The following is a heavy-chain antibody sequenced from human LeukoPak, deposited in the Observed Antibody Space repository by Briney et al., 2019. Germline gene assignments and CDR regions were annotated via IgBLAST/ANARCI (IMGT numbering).Heavy chain of an antibody. V-gene: IGHV3-48*01. CDR1: GFTFSSYS. CDR3: ARDVYGDSYYYYYYGMDV. CDR2: ISSSSSTI. Sequence: PGGSLRLSCAASGFTFSSYSMNWVRQAPGKGLEWVSYISSSSSTIYYADSVKGRFTISGDNAKNSLYLQMNSLRAEDTAVYYCARDVYGDSYYYYYYGMDVWGQGTTVTVSS. D-gene: IGHD4-17*01. J-gene: IGHJ6*02.